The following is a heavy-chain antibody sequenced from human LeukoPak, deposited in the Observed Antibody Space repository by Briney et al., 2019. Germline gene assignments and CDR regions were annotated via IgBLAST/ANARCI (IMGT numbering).Heavy chain of an antibody. Sequence: GGSLRLSCEVSGFTFTNYWMSWVRQAPGKGLEWVANIKQDGSEKYYVDSVKGRFTISRDNAKNSLYLQMNSLRVEDTAVYHCARVHYYDSSGYYAWGQGTLVTVSS. CDR1: GFTFTNYW. J-gene: IGHJ5*02. CDR2: IKQDGSEK. D-gene: IGHD3-22*01. V-gene: IGHV3-7*04. CDR3: ARVHYYDSSGYYA.